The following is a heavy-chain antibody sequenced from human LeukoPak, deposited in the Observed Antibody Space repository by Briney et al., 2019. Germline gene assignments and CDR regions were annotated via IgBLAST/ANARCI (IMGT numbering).Heavy chain of an antibody. V-gene: IGHV4-39*07. CDR1: GGSISSSSYY. Sequence: SETLSLTCTVSGGSISSSSYYWGWIRQPPGKGLEWIGSIYYSGSTYYNPSLKSRVTISVDTSKNQFSLKLSSVTAADTAVYYCARGAPPSSGWLYWGQGTLVTVSS. D-gene: IGHD6-19*01. CDR3: ARGAPPSSGWLY. J-gene: IGHJ4*02. CDR2: IYYSGST.